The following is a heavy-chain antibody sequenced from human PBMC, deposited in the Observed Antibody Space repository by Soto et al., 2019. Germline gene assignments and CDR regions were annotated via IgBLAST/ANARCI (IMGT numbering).Heavy chain of an antibody. CDR1: GYTFTSYG. CDR3: ARDLSSSWPLYYYYGMDV. Sequence: QVQLVQSGAEVKKPGASVKVSCKASGYTFTSYGISWVRQAPGQGLEWMGWISAYNGNTNYAQKLQGRVTMTTDTSTSTAYMELRGLRSDDTAVYYCARDLSSSWPLYYYYGMDVWGQGTTVTVSS. CDR2: ISAYNGNT. D-gene: IGHD6-13*01. J-gene: IGHJ6*02. V-gene: IGHV1-18*04.